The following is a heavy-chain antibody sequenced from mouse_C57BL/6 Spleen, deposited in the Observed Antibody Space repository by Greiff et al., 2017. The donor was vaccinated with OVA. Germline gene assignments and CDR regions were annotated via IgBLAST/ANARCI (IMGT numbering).Heavy chain of an antibody. V-gene: IGHV2-9-1*01. CDR3: ARVDYYGSSPYAMDY. Sequence: VKLMESGPGLVAPSQSLSITCTVSGFSLTSYAISWVRQPPGKGLEWLGVIWTGGGTNYNSALKSRLSISKDNSKSQVFLKMNSLQTDDTARYYCARVDYYGSSPYAMDYWGQGTSVTVSS. CDR2: IWTGGGT. CDR1: GFSLTSYA. D-gene: IGHD1-1*01. J-gene: IGHJ4*01.